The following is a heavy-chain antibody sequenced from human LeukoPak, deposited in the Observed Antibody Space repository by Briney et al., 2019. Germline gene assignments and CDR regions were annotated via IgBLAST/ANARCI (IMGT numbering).Heavy chain of an antibody. Sequence: SETLSLTCTVSGGSISSSSYYWGWIRQPPGKGLEWIGSIYYSGSTYYNPSLKSRVTISVDTSKNQFSLKLSSVTAADTAVYYCARAHYDSSGYGNWFDPWGQGTLVTVSS. J-gene: IGHJ5*02. D-gene: IGHD3-22*01. CDR1: GGSISSSSYY. CDR2: IYYSGST. CDR3: ARAHYDSSGYGNWFDP. V-gene: IGHV4-39*07.